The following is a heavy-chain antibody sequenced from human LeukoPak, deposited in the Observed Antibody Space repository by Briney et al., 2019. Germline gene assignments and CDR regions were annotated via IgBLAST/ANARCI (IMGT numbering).Heavy chain of an antibody. CDR3: ARGGHLYYYDSSGYYRFDY. D-gene: IGHD3-22*01. Sequence: GRSLRLSCAASGFNFSSYAMHWVRQAPGKGLEWVADISYDGSNKYYADSVKGRFTISRDNSKNTVYLQMNSLRAEDTAVYYCARGGHLYYYDSSGYYRFDYWGQGTLVTVSS. CDR2: ISYDGSNK. J-gene: IGHJ4*02. V-gene: IGHV3-30*04. CDR1: GFNFSSYA.